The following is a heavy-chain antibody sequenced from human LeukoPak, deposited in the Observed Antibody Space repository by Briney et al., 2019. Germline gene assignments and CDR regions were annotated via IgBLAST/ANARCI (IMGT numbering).Heavy chain of an antibody. CDR1: GFFFNSYW. D-gene: IGHD6-13*01. CDR2: ENQDGSEI. J-gene: IGHJ4*02. CDR3: AREVPGAASAFDY. V-gene: IGHV3-7*03. Sequence: GGSLRLSCVTSGFFFNSYWMSWVRQAPGKGLEWVANENQDGSEIYYVDSVKGRFIMSRDNTKNSFYLQMSSLRVEDTAVYYCAREVPGAASAFDYWGQGTLVTVSS.